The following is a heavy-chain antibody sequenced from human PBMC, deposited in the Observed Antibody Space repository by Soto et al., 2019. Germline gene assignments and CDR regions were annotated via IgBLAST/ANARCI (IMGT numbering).Heavy chain of an antibody. CDR3: ARDRGYSNSNFYYYGMDV. Sequence: GGSLRLSCAVSGFTFSDYEMDWVRQVPGKGLEWVSYISQSGSVIYYADSVKGRFTISRDNANDSLYLQMNGLRAEDTALYFCARDRGYSNSNFYYYGMDVWGQGTTVTV. CDR1: GFTFSDYE. J-gene: IGHJ6*02. D-gene: IGHD4-4*01. CDR2: ISQSGSVI. V-gene: IGHV3-48*03.